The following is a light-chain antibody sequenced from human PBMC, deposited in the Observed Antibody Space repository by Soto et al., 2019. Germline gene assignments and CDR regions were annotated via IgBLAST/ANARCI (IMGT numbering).Light chain of an antibody. Sequence: DIHMTQSPSSLFSSVGDRFTLTCRASQSISSYLNWYQQKPGKCPKLLIYAESSLQSGVPARLSGSGSGTEFTLTISSLQPDDFETYYCQQYNTYSTVGPGTRLEIK. CDR2: AES. CDR3: QQYNTYST. CDR1: QSISSY. V-gene: IGKV1-39*01. J-gene: IGKJ5*01.